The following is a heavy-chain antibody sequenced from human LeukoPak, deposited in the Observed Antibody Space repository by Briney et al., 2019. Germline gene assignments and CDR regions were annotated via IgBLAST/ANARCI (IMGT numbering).Heavy chain of an antibody. J-gene: IGHJ5*02. CDR1: GFTVSSNY. Sequence: PGGSLRLSCAASGFTVSSNYMNWVRQAPGKGLEWVSMIYPNGNTFYTDSVKGRFTISRDNSKNTLDLQMSSLRAEDTAVYYCARGHMVRGVIMSWFDPWGQGTLVTVSS. D-gene: IGHD3-10*01. CDR3: ARGHMVRGVIMSWFDP. V-gene: IGHV3-66*01. CDR2: IYPNGNT.